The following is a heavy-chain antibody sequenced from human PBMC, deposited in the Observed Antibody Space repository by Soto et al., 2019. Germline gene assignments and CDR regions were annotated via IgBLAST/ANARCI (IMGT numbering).Heavy chain of an antibody. V-gene: IGHV3-23*01. Sequence: SMQLASSASGFSLGISCMSWVRPAPGKGLEWVSSISGSGGSAYYADSVKGRFTISRDNSKNTLYLQMRSLRAEDTAVYYCASSLLRFGYYYYAMNAWVQGTTFTVTS. CDR3: ASSLLRFGYYYYAMNA. CDR2: ISGSGGSA. CDR1: GFSLGISC. J-gene: IGHJ6*02. D-gene: IGHD3-3*01.